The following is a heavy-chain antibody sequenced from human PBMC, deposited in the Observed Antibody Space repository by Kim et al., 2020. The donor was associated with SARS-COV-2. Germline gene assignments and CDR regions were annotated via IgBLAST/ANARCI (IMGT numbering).Heavy chain of an antibody. CDR1: GYSFTSYW. CDR3: AGRCRGGDCYWGYFNYYGMDV. Sequence: GESLKISCKGSGYSFTSYWISWVRQMPGKGLEWMGRIDPSDSYTNYSPSFQGHVTISADKSISTAYLQWSSLKASDTAMYYCAGRCRGGDCYWGYFNYYGMDVWGQGTTVTVSS. CDR2: IDPSDSYT. D-gene: IGHD2-21*01. V-gene: IGHV5-10-1*01. J-gene: IGHJ6*02.